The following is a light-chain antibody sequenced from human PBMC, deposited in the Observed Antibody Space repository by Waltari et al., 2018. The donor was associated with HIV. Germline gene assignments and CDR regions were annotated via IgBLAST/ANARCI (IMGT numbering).Light chain of an antibody. Sequence: QSTLTQPPSVSGSLGQSVTIACSGTSSDIGSYNRVSWYQQPPGTATKLIIYEVTNRPSVVAVRFSGSKSGNTASLTISGLQAEDEADYYCSSYTTSSTWVFGGGTQLTVL. V-gene: IGLV2-18*02. CDR3: SSYTTSSTWV. CDR2: EVT. J-gene: IGLJ3*02. CDR1: SSDIGSYNR.